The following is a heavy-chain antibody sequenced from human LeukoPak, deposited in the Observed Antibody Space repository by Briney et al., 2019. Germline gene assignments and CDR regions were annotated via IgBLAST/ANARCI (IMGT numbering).Heavy chain of an antibody. Sequence: GASVKVSCKASGYTFTSYYMHWVRQAPGQGLEWMGVINPSGGSTSYAQKFQGRVTITRNTSISTAYMELSSLRSEDTAVYYCASQSIAARRWGGYYYMDVWGKGTTVTVSS. CDR1: GYTFTSYY. CDR2: INPSGGST. CDR3: ASQSIAARRWGGYYYMDV. D-gene: IGHD6-6*01. V-gene: IGHV1-46*01. J-gene: IGHJ6*03.